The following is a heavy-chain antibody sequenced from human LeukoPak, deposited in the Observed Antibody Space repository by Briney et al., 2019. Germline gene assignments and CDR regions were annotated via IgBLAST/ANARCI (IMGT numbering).Heavy chain of an antibody. D-gene: IGHD6-6*01. CDR1: GDSVSGISFY. Sequence: PSETLSLTCTVSGDSVSGISFYWSWIRQPPGKGLEWIGYIYYSGSTNYNPSLKSRVTISVDTSKNQFSLKLSSVTAADTAVYYCARYLAPFNEQLVLDDAFDIWGQGTMVTVSS. J-gene: IGHJ3*02. CDR2: IYYSGST. CDR3: ARYLAPFNEQLVLDDAFDI. V-gene: IGHV4-61*01.